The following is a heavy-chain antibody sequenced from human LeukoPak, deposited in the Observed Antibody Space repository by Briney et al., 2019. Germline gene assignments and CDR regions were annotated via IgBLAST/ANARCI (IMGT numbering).Heavy chain of an antibody. CDR2: IHASGYT. V-gene: IGHV3-23*01. CDR3: AKGPGSDFWSGSYPFDY. J-gene: IGHJ4*02. Sequence: GGSLRLSCAASGFALDIYAMNWVRQAPGKGLEWVSSIHASGYTYLADSVKGRFTISKDNAKTTLYLEMDSLRAEDTAIYCCAKGPGSDFWSGSYPFDYWGQGALVTVSS. D-gene: IGHD3-3*01. CDR1: GFALDIYA.